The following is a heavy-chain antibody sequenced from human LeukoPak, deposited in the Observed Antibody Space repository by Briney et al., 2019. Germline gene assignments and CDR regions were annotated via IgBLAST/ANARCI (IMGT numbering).Heavy chain of an antibody. J-gene: IGHJ4*02. CDR3: ASYSSSSGGFDY. CDR1: GYTFTSYA. CDR2: IIPIFGTA. D-gene: IGHD6-6*01. Sequence: SVKVSCKASGYTFTSYAISWVRQAPGQGLEWMGGIIPIFGTANYAQKFQGRVTITADESTSTAYMELSSLRSEDTAVYYCASYSSSSGGFDYWGQGTLVTVSS. V-gene: IGHV1-69*13.